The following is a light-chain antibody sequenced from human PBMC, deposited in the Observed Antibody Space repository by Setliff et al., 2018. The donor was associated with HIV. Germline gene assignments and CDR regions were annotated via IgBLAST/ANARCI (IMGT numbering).Light chain of an antibody. J-gene: IGLJ1*01. V-gene: IGLV2-14*02. CDR2: EVS. Sequence: QSALTQPAPVSGSPGQSITIYCTGTSSDVGNYNLVSWYQQHPGKAPKVMIFEVSKRPSGVSSRFSASKSGNTASLTISGLQTEDEADYYCSSYTNITTRVFGTGTKVTV. CDR1: SSDVGNYNL. CDR3: SSYTNITTRV.